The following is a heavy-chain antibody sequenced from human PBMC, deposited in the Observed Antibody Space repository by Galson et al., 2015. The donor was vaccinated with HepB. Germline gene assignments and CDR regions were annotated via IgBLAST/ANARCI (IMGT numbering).Heavy chain of an antibody. J-gene: IGHJ3*02. Sequence: SLRLSCAASGFTFGDYAMSWFRQAPGKGLEWVGFIRSKAYGETTEYAASVKGRFTISRDDSKSIAYLQMNSLKTEDTAVYYCSSSTVTNDAFDIWGQGTMVTVSS. D-gene: IGHD4-17*01. V-gene: IGHV3-49*03. CDR1: GFTFGDYA. CDR2: IRSKAYGETT. CDR3: SSSTVTNDAFDI.